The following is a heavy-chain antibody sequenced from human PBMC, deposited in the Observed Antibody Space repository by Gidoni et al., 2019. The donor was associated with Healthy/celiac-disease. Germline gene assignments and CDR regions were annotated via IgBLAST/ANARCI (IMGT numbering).Heavy chain of an antibody. CDR1: GFTFDDYA. V-gene: IGHV3-9*01. CDR2: ISWNSGSI. Sequence: EVQLVESGGGLVQPGRSLSLSCAASGFTFDDYAMHWVRQAPGKGLEWVSGISWNSGSIGYADSVKGRFTISRDNAKNSLYLQMNSLRAEDTALYYCAKTYSSGWYWGYFDYWGQGTLVTVSS. CDR3: AKTYSSGWYWGYFDY. J-gene: IGHJ4*02. D-gene: IGHD6-19*01.